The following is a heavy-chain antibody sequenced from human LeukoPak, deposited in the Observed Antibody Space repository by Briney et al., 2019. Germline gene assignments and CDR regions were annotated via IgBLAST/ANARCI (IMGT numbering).Heavy chain of an antibody. V-gene: IGHV4-61*01. Sequence: ASETLSLTCTVSGGSVSSGSCYWSWIRQPPGKGLEWIGYIYYSGSTNYNPSLKSRVTISVDTSKNQFSLKLSSVTAADTAVYYCARVGGYYGMDVWGQGTTVTVSS. CDR2: IYYSGST. J-gene: IGHJ6*02. CDR1: GGSVSSGSCY. CDR3: ARVGGYYGMDV.